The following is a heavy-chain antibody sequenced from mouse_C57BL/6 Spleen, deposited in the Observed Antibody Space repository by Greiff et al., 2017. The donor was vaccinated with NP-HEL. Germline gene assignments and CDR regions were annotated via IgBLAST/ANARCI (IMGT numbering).Heavy chain of an antibody. J-gene: IGHJ1*03. V-gene: IGHV1-55*01. CDR2: IYPGSGST. CDR1: GYTFPSYW. D-gene: IGHD1-1*01. CDR3: ARGLRYWYLDV. Sequence: QVQLQQPGAELVKPGASVKMSCKASGYTFPSYWITWVKQRPGQGLEWIGDIYPGSGSTNYNEKFKSKATLTLDTSSSTAYMQLCSLTSEESAVYYCARGLRYWYLDVGGTGTTVTVSS.